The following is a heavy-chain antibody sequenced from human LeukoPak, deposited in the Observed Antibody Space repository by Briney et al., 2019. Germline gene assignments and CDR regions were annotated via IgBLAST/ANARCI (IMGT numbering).Heavy chain of an antibody. CDR2: INQDGSEK. V-gene: IGHV3-7*01. J-gene: IGHJ4*02. Sequence: PGGSLRLSCAASGFTFSSYAMHWVRQAPGKGLEWVANINQDGSEKFYVGSVMGRFTISRDNANKSLYLQMNSLRADDTAVYYCATIVGATKSIDYWGQGTLVTVSS. CDR1: GFTFSSYA. D-gene: IGHD1-26*01. CDR3: ATIVGATKSIDY.